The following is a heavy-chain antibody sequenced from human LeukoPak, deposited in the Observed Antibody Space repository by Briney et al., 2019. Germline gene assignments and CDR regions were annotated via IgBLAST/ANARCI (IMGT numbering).Heavy chain of an antibody. CDR2: IYTSGST. V-gene: IGHV4-4*09. Sequence: PSETLSLTCTVSGGSISSYYWSWIRQPPGKGLEWIGYIYTSGSTNYNPSLKSRVTISVDTSKNQFSLKLSSVTAADTAVYYCVRQAGGGSTTFMDVWGKGTTVTVSS. CDR3: VRQAGGGSTTFMDV. D-gene: IGHD2-2*01. J-gene: IGHJ6*03. CDR1: GGSISSYY.